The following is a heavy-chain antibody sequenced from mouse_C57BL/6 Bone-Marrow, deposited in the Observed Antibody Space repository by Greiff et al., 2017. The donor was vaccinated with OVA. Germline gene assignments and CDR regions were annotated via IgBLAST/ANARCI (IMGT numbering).Heavy chain of an antibody. J-gene: IGHJ2*01. CDR3: ATVVAYYFDY. CDR2: IDPSDSET. D-gene: IGHD1-1*01. Sequence: QVQLQQPGAELVRPGSSVKLSCKASGYTFASYWMHWVKQRPIQGLEWIGNIDPSDSETHYNQKFKDKATLTVDKSSSTAYMQLSSLTSEDSAVYYCATVVAYYFDYWGQGTTLTVSS. CDR1: GYTFASYW. V-gene: IGHV1-52*01.